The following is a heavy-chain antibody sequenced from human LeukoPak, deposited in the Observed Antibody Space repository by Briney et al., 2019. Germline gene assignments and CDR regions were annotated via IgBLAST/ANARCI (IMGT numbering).Heavy chain of an antibody. Sequence: ASVKVSCKASGYTFTGYYMHWVRQAPGQGLEWMGWINPNSGGTNYAQKFQGRVTMTRDTSISTAYMELSRLRSDDTAVYYCARDSPVRGVTLYYYMDVWGKGTTVTISS. CDR2: INPNSGGT. D-gene: IGHD3-10*01. CDR3: ARDSPVRGVTLYYYMDV. CDR1: GYTFTGYY. J-gene: IGHJ6*03. V-gene: IGHV1-2*02.